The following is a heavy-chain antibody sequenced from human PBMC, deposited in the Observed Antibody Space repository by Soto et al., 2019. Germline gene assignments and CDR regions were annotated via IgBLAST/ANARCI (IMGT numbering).Heavy chain of an antibody. D-gene: IGHD4-17*01. CDR3: ARRLYGDYDY. J-gene: IGHJ4*02. CDR1: GYSFTTSG. V-gene: IGHV1-18*01. Sequence: QAQLVQSGAAVKEPGASVKVSCKASGYSFTTSGITWVRQAPGQGLEWMGWISTYNGNTNYAQKLQDRVTLTTDTSTSTAYMELRSLRSDDTAVYYCARRLYGDYDYGGQGTLVTVSS. CDR2: ISTYNGNT.